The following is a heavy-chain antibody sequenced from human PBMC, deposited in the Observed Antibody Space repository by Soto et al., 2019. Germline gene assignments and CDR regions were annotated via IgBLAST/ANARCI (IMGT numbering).Heavy chain of an antibody. Sequence: EVQLVESGGGLVQPGGSLRLSCAASGFTFSSYWMSWVRQAPGKGLEWVANIKQDGSEKYYVDSVKGRFTISRDNAKNSLYLQMNGLRAVDTAVYYCASDQLVLMVYEVAFEYWGQGILETVSS. V-gene: IGHV3-7*05. J-gene: IGHJ4*02. CDR1: GFTFSSYW. CDR2: IKQDGSEK. CDR3: ASDQLVLMVYEVAFEY. D-gene: IGHD2-8*01.